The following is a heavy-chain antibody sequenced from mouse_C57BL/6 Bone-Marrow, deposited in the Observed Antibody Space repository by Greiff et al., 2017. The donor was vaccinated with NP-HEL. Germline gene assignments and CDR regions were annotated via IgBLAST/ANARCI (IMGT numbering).Heavy chain of an antibody. Sequence: EVQLQQSGAELVRPGASVKLSCTASGFNIKDDYMHWVKQRPEQGLEWIGWIDPENGDTEYASKFQGKATITADTSSNTAYLHLSSLTSEDTAVYYCTTYSIYCGKRVYAMDYWGQGTSVTVSS. CDR3: TTYSIYCGKRVYAMDY. V-gene: IGHV14-4*01. CDR1: GFNIKDDY. J-gene: IGHJ4*01. CDR2: IDPENGDT. D-gene: IGHD2-1*01.